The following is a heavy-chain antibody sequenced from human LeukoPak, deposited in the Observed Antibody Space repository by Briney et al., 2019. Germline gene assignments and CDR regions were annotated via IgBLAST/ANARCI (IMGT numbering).Heavy chain of an antibody. CDR2: IGGGPV. CDR3: AKDSYSHNGIYDALDI. D-gene: IGHD2-8*01. J-gene: IGHJ3*02. V-gene: IGHV3-23*01. CDR1: GFTFSNYA. Sequence: GRSLRLSCAASGFTFSNYAMTWVRQAPGKGLEWVATIGGGPVYYADSVKGRFTISRDDSKNTLFLQMNSLRVEDTAIYYCAKDSYSHNGIYDALDIWGQGTMVTVSS.